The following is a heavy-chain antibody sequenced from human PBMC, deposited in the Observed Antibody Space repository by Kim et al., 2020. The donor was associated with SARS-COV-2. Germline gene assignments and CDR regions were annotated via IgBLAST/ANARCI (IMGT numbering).Heavy chain of an antibody. CDR3: ARAPSITIFGVVTQFDY. D-gene: IGHD3-3*01. Sequence: LKSRVTISVDTSKTQFSLRLSSVTAADTAVYYCARAPSITIFGVVTQFDYWGQGTLVTVSS. V-gene: IGHV4-31*02. J-gene: IGHJ4*02.